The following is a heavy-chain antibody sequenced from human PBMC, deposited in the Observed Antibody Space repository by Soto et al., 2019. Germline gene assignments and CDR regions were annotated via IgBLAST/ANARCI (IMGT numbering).Heavy chain of an antibody. CDR2: IYWDDDK. V-gene: IGHV2-5*02. CDR3: AHNNYYGSGSVY. D-gene: IGHD3-10*01. J-gene: IGHJ4*02. CDR1: GFSLSTSGVG. Sequence: SGPTLVNPTQTLTLTCTFSGFSLSTSGVGVGWIRQPPGKALEWLALIYWDDDKRYSPSLKSRLTITKDTPKNHVVLMMTDMDPVDTATYYCAHNNYYGSGSVYWGQGTLVTVSS.